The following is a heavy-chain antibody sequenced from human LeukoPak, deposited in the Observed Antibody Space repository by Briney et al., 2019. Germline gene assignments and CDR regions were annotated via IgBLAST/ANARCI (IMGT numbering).Heavy chain of an antibody. V-gene: IGHV3-30*18. CDR2: ISYDGSNK. CDR3: AKGSMVRGVIIRAYFDY. J-gene: IGHJ4*02. D-gene: IGHD3-10*01. Sequence: GGSLRLSCAASGFTFSSYGMHWVRQAPGKGLEWVAVISYDGSNKYYADSVKGRFTISRDNSKNTLYLQMNSLRAEDTAVYYCAKGSMVRGVIIRAYFDYWGQGTLVTVSS. CDR1: GFTFSSYG.